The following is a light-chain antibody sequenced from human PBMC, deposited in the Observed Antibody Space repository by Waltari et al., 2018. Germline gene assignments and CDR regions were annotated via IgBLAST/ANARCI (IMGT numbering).Light chain of an antibody. J-gene: IGLJ2*01. CDR1: DSDIGKFDL. CDR3: CAYGGDNTLI. V-gene: IGLV2-23*02. CDR2: EVN. Sequence: ALTQPASVSGSPTQSIPISCTGIDSDIGKFDLVSWYQKQPGRPPRLLIYEVNKLPSGTSDRFSGSKSGNTASLTISELRSEDEADYFCCAYGGDNTLIFGGGTKLTVL.